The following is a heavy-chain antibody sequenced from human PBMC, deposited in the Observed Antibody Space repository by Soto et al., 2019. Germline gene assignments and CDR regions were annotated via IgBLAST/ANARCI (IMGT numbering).Heavy chain of an antibody. J-gene: IGHJ4*02. D-gene: IGHD6-13*01. CDR2: IYYTGST. V-gene: IGHV4-59*01. CDR1: GDSINNYY. Sequence: SETLSLTCTVSGDSINNYYWSWIRQPPGKRLEWIGYIYYTGSTTYNPSPESRVTMSVDTSKNQFSLKLNSVNAADTAVYYCAKYRRTEAEGFTLDYWGRGTLVTVSS. CDR3: AKYRRTEAEGFTLDY.